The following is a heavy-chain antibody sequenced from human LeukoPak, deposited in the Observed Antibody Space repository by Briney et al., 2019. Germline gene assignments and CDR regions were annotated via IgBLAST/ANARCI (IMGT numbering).Heavy chain of an antibody. D-gene: IGHD3-22*01. Sequence: GGSLRLSCAASGFTFNSYGMHWVRQAPGKGLEWVSSISSRSSYLYYAESVKGRFTISRDNAKNSLYLQMNSLRAEDTAVYYCAREYYYDSSGYQLNYWGQGTLVTVSS. CDR2: ISSRSSYL. CDR1: GFTFNSYG. CDR3: AREYYYDSSGYQLNY. V-gene: IGHV3-21*01. J-gene: IGHJ4*02.